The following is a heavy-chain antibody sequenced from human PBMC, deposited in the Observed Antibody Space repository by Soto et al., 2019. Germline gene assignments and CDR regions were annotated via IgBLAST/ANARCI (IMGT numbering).Heavy chain of an antibody. Sequence: GGSLRLSCAASGFTFDDFAMHWVRQAPGKGLEWVSGISWNSDTIGYADSVKGRFTISRDNAENSLFLHMNSLTAEDTAVYYCAKDRYSSVWHRFDYWGQGTLVTVSS. CDR2: ISWNSDTI. CDR1: GFTFDDFA. D-gene: IGHD6-19*01. V-gene: IGHV3-9*01. J-gene: IGHJ4*02. CDR3: AKDRYSSVWHRFDY.